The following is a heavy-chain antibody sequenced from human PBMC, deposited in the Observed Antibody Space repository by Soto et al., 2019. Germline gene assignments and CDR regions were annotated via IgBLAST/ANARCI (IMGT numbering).Heavy chain of an antibody. Sequence: QVQLQQWGAGLLKPSETLSLTCAVYGGSFSGYYWSWIRQPPGKGLEWIGEINHSGSTNYNPSLKSRVTISVDTYKNQFSLKLSSVTAADTAVYYCARGRFRPSRGETTVVTPRWFDPWGQGTLVTVSS. V-gene: IGHV4-34*01. D-gene: IGHD4-17*01. J-gene: IGHJ5*02. CDR1: GGSFSGYY. CDR2: INHSGST. CDR3: ARGRFRPSRGETTVVTPRWFDP.